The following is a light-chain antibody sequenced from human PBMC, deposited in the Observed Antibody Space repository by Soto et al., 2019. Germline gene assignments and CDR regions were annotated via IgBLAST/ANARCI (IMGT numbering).Light chain of an antibody. V-gene: IGKV3-20*01. CDR2: GAS. CDR3: QQYGSSPWP. Sequence: EIVLTQSPGTLSLSPGERATLSCRASQSVSSSYLAWYQQKPGQAPRLLIYGASSRAIGIPDRFSGSGSGTDFTLTISRLEPEDFAVYYCQQYGSSPWPFGQGTK. J-gene: IGKJ1*01. CDR1: QSVSSSY.